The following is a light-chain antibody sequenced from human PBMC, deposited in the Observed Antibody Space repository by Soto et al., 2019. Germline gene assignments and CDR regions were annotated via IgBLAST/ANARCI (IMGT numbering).Light chain of an antibody. Sequence: QSVLTQPPSASGTPGQRATISCSGSSSNVGSNTVSWYQQLPGTAPKLLIYDDNKRPSGIPDRFSGSKSGTSATLGITGFQTGDEADYYCGSWDSSLSAYVFGTGTKVTVL. V-gene: IGLV1-51*01. CDR1: SSNVGSNT. CDR3: GSWDSSLSAYV. J-gene: IGLJ1*01. CDR2: DDN.